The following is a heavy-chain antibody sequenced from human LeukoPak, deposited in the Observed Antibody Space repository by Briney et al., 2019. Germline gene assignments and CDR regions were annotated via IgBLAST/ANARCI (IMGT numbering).Heavy chain of an antibody. CDR1: GGSISSSSYY. D-gene: IGHD6-13*01. CDR2: IYYSGST. Sequence: SETLSLTCTVSGGSISSSSYYWGWIRQPPGKGLEWIGSIYYSGSTYYNPSLKSRVTISVDTSKNQFSLKLSSVTAADTAVYYCARGVVAAAGRTFDFWGQGTLVTVSS. V-gene: IGHV4-39*07. CDR3: ARGVVAAAGRTFDF. J-gene: IGHJ4*02.